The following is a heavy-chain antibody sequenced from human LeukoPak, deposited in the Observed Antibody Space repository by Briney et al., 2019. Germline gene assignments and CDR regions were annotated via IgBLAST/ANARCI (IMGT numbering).Heavy chain of an antibody. J-gene: IGHJ4*02. CDR2: IIPIFGTA. CDR1: GGTFSSYA. D-gene: IGHD4-23*01. Sequence: SVKVSCKASGGTFSSYAISWVRQAPGQGLEWMGGIIPIFGTANYAQKFQGRVTITTDESTSTAYMELSSLRSEDTAVYYCAKTTVVTQAFDYWGRGTLVTVSS. V-gene: IGHV1-69*05. CDR3: AKTTVVTQAFDY.